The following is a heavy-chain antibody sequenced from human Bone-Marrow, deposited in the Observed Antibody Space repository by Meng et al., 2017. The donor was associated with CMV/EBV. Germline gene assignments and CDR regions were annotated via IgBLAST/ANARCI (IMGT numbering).Heavy chain of an antibody. CDR1: GFDFSNHI. CDR3: ARDRYGSSAHYYYYYGMDV. D-gene: IGHD6-6*01. CDR2: ISGSSTYT. Sequence: GESLKISCAASGFDFSNHIMNWVRQAPGKGLEWVSSISGSSTYTHYADSVKGRFTISRDNAKNSLYLQMNSLRAEDTAVYYCARDRYGSSAHYYYYYGMDVCGQGTTVTVSS. V-gene: IGHV3-21*01. J-gene: IGHJ6*02.